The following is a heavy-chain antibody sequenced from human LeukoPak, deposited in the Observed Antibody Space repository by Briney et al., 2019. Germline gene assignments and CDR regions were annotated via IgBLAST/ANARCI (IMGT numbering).Heavy chain of an antibody. J-gene: IGHJ4*02. CDR1: GYTFTSYG. CDR2: ISAYNGHT. V-gene: IGHV1-18*04. Sequence: ASVKVSCKASGYTFTSYGISWVRQAPGQGLEWMGWISAYNGHTNYAQKLQGRVTMTTDTSTSTAYMELRSLRSDDTAVYYCARDGALGPAGYCSSTSCRSGGIDYWGQGTLVTVSS. CDR3: ARDGALGPAGYCSSTSCRSGGIDY. D-gene: IGHD2-2*01.